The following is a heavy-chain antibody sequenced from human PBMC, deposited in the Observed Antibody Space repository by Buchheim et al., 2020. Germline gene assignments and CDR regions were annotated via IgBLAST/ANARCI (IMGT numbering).Heavy chain of an antibody. V-gene: IGHV3-33*01. CDR1: GFTFSGYG. CDR2: IWYDGSNK. Sequence: QVQLVESGGGVVQPGRSLRLSCAASGFTFSGYGMHWVRQAPGKGLEWVAVIWYDGSNKYYADSVKGRFTISRDNSKNTPYLQMNSLRAEDTALYYCARGRGYCSGGSGAYFDYWGQGTL. J-gene: IGHJ4*02. CDR3: ARGRGYCSGGSGAYFDY. D-gene: IGHD2-15*01.